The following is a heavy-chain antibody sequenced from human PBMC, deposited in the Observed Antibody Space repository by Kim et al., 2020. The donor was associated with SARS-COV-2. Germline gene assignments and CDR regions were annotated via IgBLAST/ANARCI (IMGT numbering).Heavy chain of an antibody. CDR3: AKDVAAVTPLDY. CDR2: ISKDGNNK. V-gene: IGHV3-30*18. D-gene: IGHD2-21*01. Sequence: GGSLRLSCAASGFSFSNYHMHWVRQAPGKGLEWVARISKDGNNKYYADSVKGRFTISRDNAMNTLHLQMDSLRAEDTAVYYCAKDVAAVTPLDYWGQGTL. J-gene: IGHJ4*02. CDR1: GFSFSNYH.